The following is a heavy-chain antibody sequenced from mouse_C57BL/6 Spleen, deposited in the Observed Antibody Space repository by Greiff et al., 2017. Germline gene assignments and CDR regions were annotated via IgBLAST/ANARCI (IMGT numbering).Heavy chain of an antibody. D-gene: IGHD2-1*01. CDR2: INPSSGYT. J-gene: IGHJ2*01. Sequence: QVQLQQSGAELARPGASVKMSCKASGYTFTSYTMHWVKQRPGQGLEWIGYINPSSGYTKYNQKFKDKATLTADKSSRTAYMQMSSLTSEDSAVYYCAKYGNFDYWGQGTTLTVSS. V-gene: IGHV1-4*01. CDR3: AKYGNFDY. CDR1: GYTFTSYT.